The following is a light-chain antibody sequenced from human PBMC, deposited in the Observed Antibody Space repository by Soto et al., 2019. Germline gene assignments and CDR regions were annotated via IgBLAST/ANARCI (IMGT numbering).Light chain of an antibody. J-gene: IGLJ3*02. Sequence: QSVLTQPPSASGTPGQRVTISCSGSSSNIGSHVVYWYQQLAGTAPILLMYNNNQRPSGVPDRFSGSKSGTSASLAISGLQSEDEADYYCAVWDDSLDGWVFGGGTKLTVL. CDR1: SSNIGSHV. CDR3: AVWDDSLDGWV. CDR2: NNN. V-gene: IGLV1-44*01.